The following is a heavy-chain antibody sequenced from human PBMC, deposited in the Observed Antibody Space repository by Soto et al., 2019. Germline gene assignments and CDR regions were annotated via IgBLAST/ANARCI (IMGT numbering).Heavy chain of an antibody. D-gene: IGHD2-2*01. CDR2: INHSGST. V-gene: IGHV4-39*07. CDR3: AGSIVVPAAMFDY. Sequence: SETLSLTCTVSGGSIISSNYYWGWIRQPPGKGLEWIGKINHSGSTNYNPSLKSRVTISVDTSKNQFSLKLSSVTAADTAVYYCAGSIVVPAAMFDYWGQGTLATVSS. CDR1: GGSIISSNYY. J-gene: IGHJ4*02.